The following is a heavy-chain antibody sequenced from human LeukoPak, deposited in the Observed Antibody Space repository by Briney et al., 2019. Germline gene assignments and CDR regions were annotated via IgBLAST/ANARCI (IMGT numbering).Heavy chain of an antibody. V-gene: IGHV1-69*02. D-gene: IGHD2-15*01. CDR3: AREPSGDTYTG. CDR2: IIPILGIA. J-gene: IGHJ4*02. CDR1: GGTFSSYT. Sequence: SVKVSCKASGGTFSSYTISWVRQAPGQGLEWMGRIIPILGIANYAQKFQGRVTITADKSKSTAYMELSSLRSEDTAVYHCAREPSGDTYTGWGQGTLVTVSS.